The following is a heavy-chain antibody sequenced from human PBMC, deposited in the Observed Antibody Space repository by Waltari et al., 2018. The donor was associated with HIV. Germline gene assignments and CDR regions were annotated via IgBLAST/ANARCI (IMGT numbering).Heavy chain of an antibody. D-gene: IGHD2-2*01. V-gene: IGHV2-5*02. CDR2: IYWEDDK. Sequence: QITLKESGPTLVKPTQTLTLTCTFSGFSLSTSGVGVGWIRQPPGQALEWLALIYWEDDKRYSPSLKSRLTITKDTPKNQVVLTMTNMDPVDTATYYCARQGGGRQNNAKYFDYWGQGTLVTVSS. CDR1: GFSLSTSGVG. CDR3: ARQGGGRQNNAKYFDY. J-gene: IGHJ4*02.